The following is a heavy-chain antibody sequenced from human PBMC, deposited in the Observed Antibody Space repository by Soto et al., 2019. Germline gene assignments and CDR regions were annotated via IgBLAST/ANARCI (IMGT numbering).Heavy chain of an antibody. V-gene: IGHV3-53*01. CDR1: GFTVSSNY. CDR3: ARDRVESGYPEYFQH. D-gene: IGHD3-22*01. CDR2: IYSGGST. Sequence: EVQLVESGGGLIQPGGSLRLSCAASGFTVSSNYMSRVRQAPGKGLEWVSVIYSGGSTYYADSVKGRFTISRDNSKKTLYLQMNSLRAEDTAVYYCARDRVESGYPEYFQHWGQGTLVTVSS. J-gene: IGHJ1*01.